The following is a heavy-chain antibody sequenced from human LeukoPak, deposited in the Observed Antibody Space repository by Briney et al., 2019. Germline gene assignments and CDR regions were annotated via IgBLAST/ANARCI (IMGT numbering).Heavy chain of an antibody. CDR2: ISYDGSNK. CDR3: AREVVPAARYPYGMDV. D-gene: IGHD2-2*01. CDR1: GFTFSSYA. J-gene: IGHJ6*04. V-gene: IGHV3-30*04. Sequence: GRSLRLSCAASGFTFSSYAMHWVRQAPGKGLEWVAVISYDGSNKYYADSVKGRFTISRDNPKNTLYLQMNSLRAEDTAVYYCAREVVPAARYPYGMDVWGKGTTVTVSS.